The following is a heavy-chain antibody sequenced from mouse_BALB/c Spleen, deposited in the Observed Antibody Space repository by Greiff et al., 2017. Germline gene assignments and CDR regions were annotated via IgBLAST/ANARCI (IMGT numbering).Heavy chain of an antibody. J-gene: IGHJ2*01. D-gene: IGHD1-1*01. CDR1: GFTFSSYT. CDR2: ISNGGGST. Sequence: EVKLMESGGGLVQPGGSLKLSCAASGFTFSSYTMSWVRQTPEKRLEWVAYISNGGGSTYYPDTVKGRFTISRDNAKNTLYLQMSSLKSEDTAMYYCARQAYYYGSSYLDYWGQGTTLTVSS. V-gene: IGHV5-12-2*01. CDR3: ARQAYYYGSSYLDY.